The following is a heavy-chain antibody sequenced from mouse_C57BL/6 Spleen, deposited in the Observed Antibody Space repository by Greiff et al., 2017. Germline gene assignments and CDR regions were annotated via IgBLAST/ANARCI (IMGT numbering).Heavy chain of an antibody. CDR3: ARAYYGNYAWFAY. J-gene: IGHJ3*01. CDR2: ISDGGSYT. D-gene: IGHD2-1*01. V-gene: IGHV5-4*03. CDR1: GFTFSSYA. Sequence: EVKLMESGGGLVKPGGSLKLSCAASGFTFSSYAMSWVRQTPEKRLEWVATISDGGSYTYYPDNVKGRFTLSRDNAKNNLYLQMSHLKSEDTAMYYCARAYYGNYAWFAYWGQGTLVTVSA.